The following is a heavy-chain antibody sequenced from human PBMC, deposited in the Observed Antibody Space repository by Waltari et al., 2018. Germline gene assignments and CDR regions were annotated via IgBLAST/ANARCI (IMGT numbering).Heavy chain of an antibody. J-gene: IGHJ2*01. CDR3: AREGVPLLFDL. V-gene: IGHV1-69*05. Sequence: QLQLVQSGAAGKKPGSSVKVSCKASGGTFSSYATRRGQPAPGQGLEWMGGIIPIFGTANYAQKFQGRVTITTDESTSTAYMELSSLRSEDTAVYYCAREGVPLLFDLWGRGTLVTVSS. CDR1: GGTFSSYA. CDR2: IIPIFGTA. D-gene: IGHD2-15*01.